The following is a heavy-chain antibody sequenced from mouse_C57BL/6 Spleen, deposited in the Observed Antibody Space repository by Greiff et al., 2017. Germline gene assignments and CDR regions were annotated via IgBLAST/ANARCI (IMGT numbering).Heavy chain of an antibody. CDR1: GFTFSDYG. CDR3: ARLENCAYYAMDD. D-gene: IGHD4-1*01. V-gene: IGHV5-15*01. J-gene: IGHJ4*01. Sequence: EVKLMESGGGLVQPGGSLKLSCAASGFTFSDYGMAWVRQAPRKGPEWVAFISNLAYSIYYADTVTGRFTIARENAKNTLYSEMSSQRSEDTAMYYCARLENCAYYAMDDWGQGTSVTVSS. CDR2: ISNLAYSI.